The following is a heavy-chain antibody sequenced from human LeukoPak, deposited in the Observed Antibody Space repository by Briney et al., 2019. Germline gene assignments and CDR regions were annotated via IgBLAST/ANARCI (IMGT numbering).Heavy chain of an antibody. CDR3: ASPATVDFWSGYYAFDI. CDR1: GYTFTSYY. J-gene: IGHJ3*02. Sequence: GASVKVSCKASGYTFTSYYMHWVRQAPGQGLKWMGIINPSGGSTSYAQKFQGRVTMTRDTSTSTVYMELSSLRSEDTAVYYCASPATVDFWSGYYAFDIWGQGTMVTVSS. V-gene: IGHV1-46*01. CDR2: INPSGGST. D-gene: IGHD3-3*01.